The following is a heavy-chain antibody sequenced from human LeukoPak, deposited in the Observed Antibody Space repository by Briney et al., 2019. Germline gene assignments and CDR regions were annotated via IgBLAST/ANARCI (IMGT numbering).Heavy chain of an antibody. V-gene: IGHV4-59*01. D-gene: IGHD1-1*01. CDR3: ARTTEWNDLDY. CDR1: GGSIIGYY. CDR2: TSDSGST. Sequence: SETLSLTCTVSGGSIIGYYWSWIRQSPVKGLEWIGYTSDSGSTNYHPALKSRVTILVDRSRDQFSLKLTSMTAADTAVYYCARTTEWNDLDYWGQGTLVNVSS. J-gene: IGHJ4*02.